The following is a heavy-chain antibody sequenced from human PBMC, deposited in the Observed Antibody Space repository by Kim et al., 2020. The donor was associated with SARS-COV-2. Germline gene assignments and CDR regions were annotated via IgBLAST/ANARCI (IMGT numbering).Heavy chain of an antibody. J-gene: IGHJ4*02. D-gene: IGHD6-13*01. V-gene: IGHV3-72*01. CDR1: GFTFSDHY. CDR3: TAAYPGDY. CDR2: IRNKANRYTT. Sequence: GGSLRLSCAASGFTFSDHYMDWVRQAPGKGLEWVGRIRNKANRYTTEYAASVKGRFTISRDDSKNSLYLQMDNLETEDTAVYYCTAAYPGDYWGQGTLVTVSS.